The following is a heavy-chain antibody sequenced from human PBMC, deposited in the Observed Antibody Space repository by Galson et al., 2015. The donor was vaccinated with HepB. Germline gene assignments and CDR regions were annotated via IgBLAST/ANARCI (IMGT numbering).Heavy chain of an antibody. CDR1: GYTFTGYY. CDR3: ARGGDNYDSSGYYYYGMDV. CDR2: INPNSGGT. V-gene: IGHV1-2*02. Sequence: SVKVSCKASGYTFTGYYMHWVRQAPGQGLEWMGWINPNSGGTNYAQKFQGRVTMTRDTSISTAYMELSRLRSDDTAVYYCARGGDNYDSSGYYYYGMDVWGQGTTVTVSS. J-gene: IGHJ6*02. D-gene: IGHD3-22*01.